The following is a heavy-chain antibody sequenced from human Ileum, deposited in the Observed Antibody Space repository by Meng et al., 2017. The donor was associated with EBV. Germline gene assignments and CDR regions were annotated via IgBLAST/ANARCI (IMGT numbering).Heavy chain of an antibody. V-gene: IGHV4-34*01. J-gene: IGHJ4*02. CDR2: INHRGGV. Sequence: HSVTPASTVVFSGGSFTGYCWSGFRQPPGKGLEWIGEINHRGGVFYNPSLKSRVTMSIDTSKNQFSLKLNSVTAADTAVYYCASHPGGNSQYYSSGDDYWGQGALVTVSS. D-gene: IGHD3-22*01. CDR1: GGSFTGYC. CDR3: ASHPGGNSQYYSSGDDY.